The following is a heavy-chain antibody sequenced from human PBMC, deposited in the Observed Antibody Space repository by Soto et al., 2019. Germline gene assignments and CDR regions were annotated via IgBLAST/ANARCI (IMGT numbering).Heavy chain of an antibody. D-gene: IGHD4-4*01. CDR3: TRGHPSIYNY. Sequence: EVQLVESGGGLVQPGGSLRLSCAASGFTFSNYWMSWVRQAPGKGLEWVANIKEDGSEKYYVDSVKGRFTISRDNAKNSLSLQMSSLRPEDTAVYYCTRGHPSIYNYWGQGTLVTVSS. CDR1: GFTFSNYW. CDR2: IKEDGSEK. V-gene: IGHV3-7*01. J-gene: IGHJ4*02.